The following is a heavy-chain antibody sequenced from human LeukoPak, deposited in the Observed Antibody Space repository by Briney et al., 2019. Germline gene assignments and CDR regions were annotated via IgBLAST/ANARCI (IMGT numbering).Heavy chain of an antibody. J-gene: IGHJ4*02. D-gene: IGHD2-15*01. CDR2: ISYDGSNK. V-gene: IGHV3-30*04. CDR3: VGYCSGGSCSN. CDR1: GFTFSSYA. Sequence: GGSLRLSCAASGFTFSSYAMHWVRQAPGKGLEWVAVISYDGSNKYYADSVKGRFTISRDNSKNTLYLQMNSLRAEDTAVYCCVGYCSGGSCSNWGQGTLVTVSS.